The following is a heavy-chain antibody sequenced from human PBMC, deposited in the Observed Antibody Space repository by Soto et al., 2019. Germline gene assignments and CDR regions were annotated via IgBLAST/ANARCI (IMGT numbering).Heavy chain of an antibody. CDR3: ARGPYYYDSSGYYTY. D-gene: IGHD3-22*01. J-gene: IGHJ4*02. CDR2: ISAYNGNT. CDR1: GYTFTSYG. V-gene: IGHV1-18*01. Sequence: ASVKVSCKASGYTFTSYGISWVRRAPGQGLEWMGWISAYNGNTNYVQKLQGRVTMTTDTSTSTAYMELRSLRSDDTAVYYCARGPYYYDSSGYYTYWGQGTLVTVSS.